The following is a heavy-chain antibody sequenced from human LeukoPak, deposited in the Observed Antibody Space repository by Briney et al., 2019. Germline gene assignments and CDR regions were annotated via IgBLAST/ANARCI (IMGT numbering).Heavy chain of an antibody. CDR2: VYYSRST. J-gene: IGHJ5*01. D-gene: IGHD6-19*01. CDR1: GGSISSYY. V-gene: IGHV4-59*01. CDR3: ARKGTPVADSDNWFDS. Sequence: PSETLSLTCTVSGGSISSYYWNWIRQPPGKGLEWIGYVYYSRSTNYNPSLKSRVTISLDTSKNQFSLMLSSVTAADTAVYYCARKGTPVADSDNWFDSWGQGTLVTVSS.